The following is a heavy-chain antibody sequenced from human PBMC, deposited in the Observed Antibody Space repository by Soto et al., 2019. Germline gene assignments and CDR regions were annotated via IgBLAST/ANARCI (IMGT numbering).Heavy chain of an antibody. J-gene: IGHJ6*02. CDR1: GFSLSTSGMC. V-gene: IGHV2-70*01. CDR2: IDWDDDK. CDR3: ARSLSGSYPDYYYCMDV. D-gene: IGHD1-26*01. Sequence: APTLLNPPQTLTLTCTFSGFSLSTSGMCVSCIRQPPGKALEWLALIDWDDDKYYSTSLKTRLTISKDTYKNQVVLTMTNTEPVDTAKDYSARSLSGSYPDYYYCMDVWGQGTTVTVSS.